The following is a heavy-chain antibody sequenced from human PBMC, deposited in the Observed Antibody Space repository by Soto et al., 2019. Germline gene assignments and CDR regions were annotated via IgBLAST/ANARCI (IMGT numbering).Heavy chain of an antibody. V-gene: IGHV4-34*01. J-gene: IGHJ2*01. CDR1: GGSFSGYY. CDR2: INDRGSI. D-gene: IGHD3-9*01. CDR3: ARESHDILTGPPWVWYFDL. Sequence: QVQLQKWGAGPLRPLETLSLTCGVSGGSFSGYYWAWIRQSPGKGLEWIGEINDRGSINYNPSLKSRDSISVDTSKNHYSLNLRSVTAEDTAVYYCARESHDILTGPPWVWYFDLWGRGTLVTVSS.